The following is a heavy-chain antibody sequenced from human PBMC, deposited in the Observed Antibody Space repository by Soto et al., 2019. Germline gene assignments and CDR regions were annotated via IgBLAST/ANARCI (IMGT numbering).Heavy chain of an antibody. CDR3: ATRPPGDTWVPYFEY. CDR1: GDSISGYY. D-gene: IGHD3-10*01. V-gene: IGHV4-59*01. Sequence: PSETLSLTCTVSGDSISGYYWSWIRQPPGKGLEWIGYIFGSGTTNYESSLKSRVIISLDTSKNQFSLKLTSVTAGDSAMYYCATRPPGDTWVPYFEYWGQGSLVTVSS. CDR2: IFGSGTT. J-gene: IGHJ4*02.